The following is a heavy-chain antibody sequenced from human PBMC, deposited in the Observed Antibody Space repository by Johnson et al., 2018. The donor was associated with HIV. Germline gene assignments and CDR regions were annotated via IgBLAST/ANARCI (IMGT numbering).Heavy chain of an antibody. CDR2: IDWNGGRQ. D-gene: IGHD1-14*01. J-gene: IGHJ3*02. CDR3: ARGFHRGGAFDI. CDR1: GFRFDDYG. V-gene: IGHV3-20*04. Sequence: VQLVESGGGVVRPGGSLRLSCAASGFRFDDYGMSWVRQAPGKGLEWVSGIDWNGGRQGYVDSVKGRFTISRDNAKNSLYLQMNSLRAEDTAVYYCARGFHRGGAFDIWGQGTMVTVSS.